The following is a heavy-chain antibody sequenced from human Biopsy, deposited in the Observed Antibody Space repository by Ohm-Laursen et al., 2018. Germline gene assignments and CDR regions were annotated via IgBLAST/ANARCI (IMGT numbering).Heavy chain of an antibody. D-gene: IGHD4-11*01. CDR2: ISYDGSGE. CDR3: ARDGKRWDYSTYFSWHFDL. V-gene: IGHV3-30*03. J-gene: IGHJ2*01. CDR1: GFYFSNYA. Sequence: SLRLSCAASGFYFSNYAMHWVRQAPGKGLEWVAVISYDGSGEYYADSLQGRFIISRDNPKNTVDLQMNSLRAEDTAVYFCARDGKRWDYSTYFSWHFDLWGRGTLVTVSS.